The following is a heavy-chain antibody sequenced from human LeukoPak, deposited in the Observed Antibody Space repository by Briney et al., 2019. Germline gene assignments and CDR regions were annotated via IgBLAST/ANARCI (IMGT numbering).Heavy chain of an antibody. CDR1: GGSISNSGYY. J-gene: IGHJ4*02. V-gene: IGHV4-39*01. Sequence: SETLSLTCTVSGGSISNSGYYWGWIRQPPGKGLEWIGNIYYSGSTYYSPSLKSRVTISVDTSKNQFSLKLSSVTAADTAVYYCAKTYYYDPFDFWGQGTLVTVSS. D-gene: IGHD3-22*01. CDR2: IYYSGST. CDR3: AKTYYYDPFDF.